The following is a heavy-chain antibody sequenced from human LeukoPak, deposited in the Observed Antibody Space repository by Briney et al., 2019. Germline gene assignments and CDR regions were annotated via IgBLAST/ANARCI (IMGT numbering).Heavy chain of an antibody. V-gene: IGHV3-30-3*01. D-gene: IGHD3-22*01. CDR2: ISYDGSNK. CDR1: GFTFSSYA. CDR3: ARSYYYDSSGYYYQYYFDY. J-gene: IGHJ4*02. Sequence: GGSLRLSCAASGFTFSSYAMHWVRQAPGKGLEWVAVISYDGSNKYYADSVKGRFTISRDNSKNTLYLKLNSLRAEDTTVYYCARSYYYDSSGYYYQYYFDYWGQGTLVTVSS.